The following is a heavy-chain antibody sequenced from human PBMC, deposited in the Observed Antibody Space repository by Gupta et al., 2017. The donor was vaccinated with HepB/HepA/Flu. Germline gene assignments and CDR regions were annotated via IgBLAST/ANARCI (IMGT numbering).Heavy chain of an antibody. V-gene: IGHV3-11*01. J-gene: IGHJ2*01. CDR2: ISSSGSTI. CDR3: ARDWADEMATYGYFDL. CDR1: GFTFSAYY. D-gene: IGHD5-24*01. Sequence: QVQLVESGGGLVKPGGSLRLSCAASGFTFSAYYMRWIRQAPGKGLEGVSYISSSGSTIYYADSGKGRFTISRDNAKNSLYLKMNSLRAEDTAVYYCARDWADEMATYGYFDLGGRGTLVTVSS.